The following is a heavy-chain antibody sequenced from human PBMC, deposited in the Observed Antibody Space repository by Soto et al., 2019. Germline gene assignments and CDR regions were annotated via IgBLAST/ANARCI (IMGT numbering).Heavy chain of an antibody. D-gene: IGHD6-6*01. CDR2: IYYSGST. J-gene: IGHJ4*02. Sequence: SETLSLTCTVSGGSISSGDYYWSWIRQPPGKGLEWIGYIYYSGSTYYNPSLKSRVTISVDTSKNQFSLKLSSVTAADTAVYYCARGSLVRALDYWGQGTLVTVSS. CDR3: ARGSLVRALDY. V-gene: IGHV4-30-4*01. CDR1: GGSISSGDYY.